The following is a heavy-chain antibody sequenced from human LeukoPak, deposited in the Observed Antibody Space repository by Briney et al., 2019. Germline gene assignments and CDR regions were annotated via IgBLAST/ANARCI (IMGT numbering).Heavy chain of an antibody. CDR2: ISGSGGST. CDR1: GFTFSSYA. J-gene: IGHJ4*02. Sequence: PGGSLRLSCAASGFTFSSYAMSWVRQAPGKGLEWVSAISGSGGSTYYADSVKGRFTISRDNSKNTLYLQMNSLRAEDTAVYYCAKDLAKYGSTYYFDYWGQGTLVTVSS. V-gene: IGHV3-23*01. CDR3: AKDLAKYGSTYYFDY. D-gene: IGHD6-19*01.